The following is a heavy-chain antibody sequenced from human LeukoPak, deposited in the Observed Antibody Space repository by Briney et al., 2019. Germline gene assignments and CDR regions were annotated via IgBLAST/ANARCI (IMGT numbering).Heavy chain of an antibody. V-gene: IGHV4-39*01. J-gene: IGHJ3*02. CDR2: IYYSGST. D-gene: IGHD2-15*01. CDR3: ASLPRYCSGGTCRDTFDI. CDR1: GGSISSSSYY. Sequence: PSETLSLTCTVSGGSISSSSYYWGWIRQPPGKGLEWIGSIYYSGSTYYNPTLKSRVTISVDTSKSQFSLKLSSVTAADTAMYYCASLPRYCSGGTCRDTFDIWGQGTMVTASS.